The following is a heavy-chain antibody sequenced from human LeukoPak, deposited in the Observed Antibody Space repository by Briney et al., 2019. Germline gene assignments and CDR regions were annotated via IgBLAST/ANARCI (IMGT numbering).Heavy chain of an antibody. J-gene: IGHJ6*03. CDR3: ARDYMVDYYMDV. V-gene: IGHV1-2*02. Sequence: AASVKVSCKASGYTFTGYYMHWVRQAPGQGLEWMGWINPNSGGTNYAQKFQGRVTMTRDTSISTAYMELSRLGSDDTAVYYCARDYMVDYYMDVWGKGTTVTVSS. CDR1: GYTFTGYY. D-gene: IGHD2-15*01. CDR2: INPNSGGT.